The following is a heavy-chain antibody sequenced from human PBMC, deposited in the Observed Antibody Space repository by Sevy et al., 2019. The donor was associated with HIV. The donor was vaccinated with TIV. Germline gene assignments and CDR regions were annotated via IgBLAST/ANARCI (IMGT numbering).Heavy chain of an antibody. D-gene: IGHD2-2*02. V-gene: IGHV1-2*02. Sequence: ASVKVSCKASGYTFTGYYMHWVRQAPGQGLEWMGWINPNSGGTNYAQKFQGRVTMTRDTSISTAYMELRRLGSDDTAVYYCARGWGYCSSTSCYTSAWAYFQHWGQGTLVTVSS. CDR1: GYTFTGYY. CDR2: INPNSGGT. J-gene: IGHJ1*01. CDR3: ARGWGYCSSTSCYTSAWAYFQH.